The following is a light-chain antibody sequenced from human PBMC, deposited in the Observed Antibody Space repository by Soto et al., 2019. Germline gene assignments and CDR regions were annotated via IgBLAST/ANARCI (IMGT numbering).Light chain of an antibody. V-gene: IGKV3-15*01. CDR1: QSVNSN. CDR2: DTS. Sequence: EIVMTQSPATLSVSPGERATLSCRASQSVNSNLAWYQQIPGQAPRLLIYDTSTRATGIPARFSGSGAGTEFTLTISSLQSEDFAVYYCQQYNNWPRTFGQGTKVEIK. CDR3: QQYNNWPRT. J-gene: IGKJ1*01.